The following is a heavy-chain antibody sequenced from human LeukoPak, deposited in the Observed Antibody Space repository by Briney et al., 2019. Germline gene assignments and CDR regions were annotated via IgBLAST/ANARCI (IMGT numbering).Heavy chain of an antibody. D-gene: IGHD6-13*01. V-gene: IGHV3-23*01. Sequence: GGSLRLSCAASGFTFSSYAMSWVRQAQGKGVEWVSAISGSGGSKYYEDSVKGRFTIYRENTKNTLYLQMNSLRAEDTAVYYCAKDPLGVRRIAAAQQYYFDYWGQGTLVTVSS. CDR1: GFTFSSYA. CDR3: AKDPLGVRRIAAAQQYYFDY. CDR2: ISGSGGSK. J-gene: IGHJ4*02.